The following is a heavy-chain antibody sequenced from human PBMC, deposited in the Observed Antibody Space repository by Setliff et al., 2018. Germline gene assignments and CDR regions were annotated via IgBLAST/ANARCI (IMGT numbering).Heavy chain of an antibody. V-gene: IGHV4-39*07. CDR1: GGSISSSSSY. J-gene: IGHJ3*02. CDR3: ARAHSDIVVVPAAMRDAFDI. D-gene: IGHD2-2*01. Sequence: SETLSLTCSVSGGSISSSSSYWGWIRQPPGKGLEWIGSIYYSGSTYYNPSLKSRVTISVDTSKNQFSLKLSSVTAADTAVYYCARAHSDIVVVPAAMRDAFDIWGQGTMVTVSS. CDR2: IYYSGST.